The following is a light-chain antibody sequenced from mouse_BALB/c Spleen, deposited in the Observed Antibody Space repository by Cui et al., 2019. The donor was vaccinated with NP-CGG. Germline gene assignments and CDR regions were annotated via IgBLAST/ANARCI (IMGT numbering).Light chain of an antibody. CDR2: GTN. CDR3: ALWYSNHWV. CDR1: TGAVTTTNY. Sequence: VVTQESALTTSPGETVTLTCRLSTGAVTTTNYANWVQEKPDHLFTGLIGGTNNRAPGVPARFSGFLIGDKAALTITGAQTEDEAIYFCALWYSNHWVFGGGTKLTVL. J-gene: IGLJ1*01. V-gene: IGLV1*01.